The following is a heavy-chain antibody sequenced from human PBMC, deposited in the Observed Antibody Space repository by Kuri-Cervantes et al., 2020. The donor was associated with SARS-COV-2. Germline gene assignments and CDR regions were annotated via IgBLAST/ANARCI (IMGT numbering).Heavy chain of an antibody. CDR3: ARVRLLTIFGVVIVLDAFDI. J-gene: IGHJ3*02. CDR1: GYTFTSYD. V-gene: IGHV1-8*03. D-gene: IGHD3-3*01. Sequence: ASVKVSCKASGYTFTSYDINWVRQATGQGLEWMGWMNPNSANTGYAQKFQGRVTITRNTSISTAYMELSSLRSEDTAVYYCARVRLLTIFGVVIVLDAFDIWGQGTMVTVSS. CDR2: MNPNSANT.